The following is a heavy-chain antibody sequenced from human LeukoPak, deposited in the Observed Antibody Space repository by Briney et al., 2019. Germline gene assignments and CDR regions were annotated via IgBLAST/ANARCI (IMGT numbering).Heavy chain of an antibody. J-gene: IGHJ4*02. D-gene: IGHD6-19*01. V-gene: IGHV4-34*01. CDR2: INHSGST. CDR1: GGSISSYY. Sequence: PSETLSLTCTVSGGSISSYYWSWIRQPPGKGLEWIGEINHSGSTNYNPSLKSRVTISADTSKNQFSLKLSSVTAADTAVYYCARVRGSKWVARFDYWGQGTLVTVSS. CDR3: ARVRGSKWVARFDY.